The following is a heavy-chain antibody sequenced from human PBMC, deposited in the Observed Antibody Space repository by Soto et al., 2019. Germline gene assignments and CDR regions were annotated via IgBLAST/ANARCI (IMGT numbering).Heavy chain of an antibody. J-gene: IGHJ4*02. CDR2: INPNSGGT. D-gene: IGHD1-20*01. CDR1: GYTFTGYY. CDR3: ARVGDYNWNDGSFDY. V-gene: IGHV1-2*02. Sequence: GASVKVSCKASGYTFTGYYMHWVRQAPGQGLEWMGWINPNSGGTNYAQKFQGRVTMTRDTSISTAYMELSRLRSDDTAVYYCARVGDYNWNDGSFDYWGQGTLVTVSS.